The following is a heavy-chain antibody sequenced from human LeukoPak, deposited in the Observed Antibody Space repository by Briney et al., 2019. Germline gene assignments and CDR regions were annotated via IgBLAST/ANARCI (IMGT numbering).Heavy chain of an antibody. CDR1: GGSISSTSYY. CDR2: FYYTGSI. D-gene: IGHD6-13*01. CDR3: ARGPSSWYSDAFDI. J-gene: IGHJ3*02. V-gene: IGHV4-39*07. Sequence: SETLSLTCLVSGGSISSTSYYWGWIRQSPGRGLEWIGSFYYTGSIFDNRSLRSRVTISIDMSKNQFLLKLTSVTAADTAVYYCARGPSSWYSDAFDIWGQGTMVTVSS.